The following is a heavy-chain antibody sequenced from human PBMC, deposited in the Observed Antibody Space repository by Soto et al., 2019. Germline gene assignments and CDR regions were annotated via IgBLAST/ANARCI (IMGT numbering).Heavy chain of an antibody. V-gene: IGHV3-30*18. J-gene: IGHJ4*02. D-gene: IGHD3-16*01. CDR2: VFFDGNYK. CDR3: TKGGTVPFDY. CDR1: GVSFSRYA. Sequence: QVQFMQSGGGVVQPGKSLRLSCAGSGVSFSRYAMHWVRQAPGERLDWVAVVFFDGNYKNYGDSVKGRFTVSRDNSKNTTYLQINVLRPEDTGVYYCTKGGTVPFDYWGQGSLVIVSS.